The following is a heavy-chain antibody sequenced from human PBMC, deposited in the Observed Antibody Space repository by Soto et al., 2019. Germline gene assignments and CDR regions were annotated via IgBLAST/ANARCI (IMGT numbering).Heavy chain of an antibody. J-gene: IGHJ4*02. CDR1: GYTFRNYG. CDR3: ARDRQWEPLLY. CDR2: VSAYNRNS. Sequence: QVQLVQPGSEVKKPGASVRVTCKASGYTFRNYGIIWVREAPGQGLEWMGWVSAYNRNSNYAQKFEDRVIMTADTATSTAYLELRGLRSDDTAIYYCARDRQWEPLLYWGQGTLVTVSS. V-gene: IGHV1-18*01. D-gene: IGHD1-26*01.